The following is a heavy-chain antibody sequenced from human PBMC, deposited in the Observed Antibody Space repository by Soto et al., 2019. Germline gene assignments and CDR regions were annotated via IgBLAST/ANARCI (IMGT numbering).Heavy chain of an antibody. V-gene: IGHV1-69*01. D-gene: IGHD3-16*01. Sequence: QVQLVQSGAEVKKPGASVKVSCKASGGTFSSYAISWVRQAPGQGLEWMGGIIPIFGTANYAQKLQGRVTITADESTSTAYMELSSLRSEDTAVYYCARRPYDYVRWNGMDVWGQGTTVTVSS. CDR1: GGTFSSYA. CDR2: IIPIFGTA. CDR3: ARRPYDYVRWNGMDV. J-gene: IGHJ6*02.